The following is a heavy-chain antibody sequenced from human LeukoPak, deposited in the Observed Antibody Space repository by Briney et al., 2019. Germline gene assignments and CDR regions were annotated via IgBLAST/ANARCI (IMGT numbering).Heavy chain of an antibody. Sequence: GGSLRLSCAASGFTFSSYAMSWVRRAPGKGLEWVSYISSTGTTYYADSVKGRFTISRDTAKNSLYLQMNSLRDEDTALYYCARDKYGGLWGQGTMVTVSS. J-gene: IGHJ3*01. CDR1: GFTFSSYA. CDR3: ARDKYGGL. V-gene: IGHV3-48*02. D-gene: IGHD3-16*01. CDR2: ISSTGTT.